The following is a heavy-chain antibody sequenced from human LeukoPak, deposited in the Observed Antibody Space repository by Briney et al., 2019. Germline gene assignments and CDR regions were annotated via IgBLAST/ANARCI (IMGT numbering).Heavy chain of an antibody. J-gene: IGHJ4*02. CDR2: IWYDGTNK. D-gene: IGHD3-10*01. CDR3: AKDLNYGSGTYYLTDS. CDR1: GFTFSSYG. V-gene: IGHV3-30*02. Sequence: GGSLRLSCAASGFTFSSYGMHWVRQAPGKGLEWVAVIWYDGTNKYYADSVKGRLTISRDISKHTVYLQMDSLRAEDTAVYYCAKDLNYGSGTYYLTDSWGQGTLVTVSS.